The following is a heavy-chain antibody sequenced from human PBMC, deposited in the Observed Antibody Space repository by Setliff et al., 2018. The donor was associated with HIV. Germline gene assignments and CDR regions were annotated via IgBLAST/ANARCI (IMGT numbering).Heavy chain of an antibody. J-gene: IGHJ4*02. V-gene: IGHV4-4*09. CDR1: GDSISSYS. CDR2: IFSSGST. Sequence: SETLSLTCTVSGDSISSYSWNWIRQSPGGGLEWIGFIFSSGSTKYNPSLQSRVTMSIDTSRNQFSLRLTSVTAADTAVYYCAREESTEDYGSGSYGPTFPPPLIYWGQGTLVTVSS. D-gene: IGHD3-10*01. CDR3: AREESTEDYGSGSYGPTFPPPLIY.